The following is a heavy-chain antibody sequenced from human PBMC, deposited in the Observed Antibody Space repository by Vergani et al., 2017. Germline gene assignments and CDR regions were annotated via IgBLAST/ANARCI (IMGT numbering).Heavy chain of an antibody. D-gene: IGHD3-22*01. J-gene: IGHJ5*02. CDR1: GFTFSSYA. CDR3: AKGEPTYYYDSSGSSNWFDP. Sequence: EVQLLESGGGLVQPGGSLRLSCAASGFTFSSYAMSWVRQAPEKGVEWVSTISGSGGSTYYADSVKGRFTISRDNFKNTLYLQMNSLRAEDTAVYYCAKGEPTYYYDSSGSSNWFDPWGQGTLVTVSS. V-gene: IGHV3-23*01. CDR2: ISGSGGST.